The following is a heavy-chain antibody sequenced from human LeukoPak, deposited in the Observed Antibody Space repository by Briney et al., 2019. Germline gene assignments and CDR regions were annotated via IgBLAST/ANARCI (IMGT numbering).Heavy chain of an antibody. Sequence: RGGSLRLSCAASGFTFSSYAMSWVRQAPGKGLEWVSAISGSGGSTYYADSVKGRFTISKDNSKNTLYLQMNSLRAEDTAVYYCANTYYYDSSGYPEYFQHWGQGTLVTVSS. V-gene: IGHV3-23*01. CDR1: GFTFSSYA. CDR2: ISGSGGST. J-gene: IGHJ1*01. CDR3: ANTYYYDSSGYPEYFQH. D-gene: IGHD3-22*01.